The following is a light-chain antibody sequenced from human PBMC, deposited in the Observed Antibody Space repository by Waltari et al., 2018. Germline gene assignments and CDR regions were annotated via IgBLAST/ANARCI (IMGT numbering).Light chain of an antibody. J-gene: IGKJ1*01. CDR3: QQYYDYPGT. CDR1: QGIRTY. V-gene: IGKV1-8*01. Sequence: AIRMTQSPSSISASTGETVTISCRASQGIRTYLAWYQQKPGTAPKLLMYATSTLQTGVPSRFSGGGSGTDVTLTISRLQSDDFAIYYCQQYYDYPGTFGQGTKVEVK. CDR2: ATS.